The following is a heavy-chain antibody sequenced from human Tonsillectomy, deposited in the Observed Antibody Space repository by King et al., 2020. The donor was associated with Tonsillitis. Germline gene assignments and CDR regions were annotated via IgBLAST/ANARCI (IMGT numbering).Heavy chain of an antibody. CDR1: GFTFSSYE. Sequence: EVQLVESGGGLVQPGGSLRLSCAASGFTFSSYEMNWVRQAPGKGLEWVSYISSSGSSIYYADSVKGRFTISRDNAKNSLYLQMNSLRAEDTAVYYCATTYYDFWGGLHYWGQGTLVTVSS. CDR2: ISSSGSSI. D-gene: IGHD3-3*01. J-gene: IGHJ4*02. V-gene: IGHV3-48*03. CDR3: ATTYYDFWGGLHY.